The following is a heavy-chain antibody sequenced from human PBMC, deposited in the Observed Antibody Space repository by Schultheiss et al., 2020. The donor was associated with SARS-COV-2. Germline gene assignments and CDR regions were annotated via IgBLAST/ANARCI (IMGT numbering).Heavy chain of an antibody. CDR2: ILYDGSNK. J-gene: IGHJ5*02. CDR3: AKGMDTAMVFDP. Sequence: GGSLRLSCAASGFTFSSYGMHWVRQAPGKGLEWVAVILYDGSNKYYADSVKGRFTISRDNSKNTLYLQMNSLRAEDTAVYYCAKGMDTAMVFDPWGQGTLVTVSS. CDR1: GFTFSSYG. D-gene: IGHD5-18*01. V-gene: IGHV3-30*18.